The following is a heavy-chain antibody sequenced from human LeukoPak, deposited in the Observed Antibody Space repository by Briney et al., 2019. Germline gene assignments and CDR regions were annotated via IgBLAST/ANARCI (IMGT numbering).Heavy chain of an antibody. CDR2: ISSDGRNK. Sequence: GGSLRLSCAASGFTFSSYGMHWVRQAPGKGLEWVAVISSDGRNKYYVDSVKGRFTISRDNAEDSVYLQMNSLRVEDTAVYYCARTYDFGIGPPGDAFDNWGQGTLVTVFS. V-gene: IGHV3-30*03. J-gene: IGHJ3*02. CDR1: GFTFSSYG. D-gene: IGHD3-3*01. CDR3: ARTYDFGIGPPGDAFDN.